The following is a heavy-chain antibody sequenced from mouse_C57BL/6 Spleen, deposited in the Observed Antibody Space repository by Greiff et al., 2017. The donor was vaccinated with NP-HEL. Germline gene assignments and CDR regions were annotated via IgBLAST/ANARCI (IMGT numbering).Heavy chain of an antibody. CDR1: GFTFTDYY. J-gene: IGHJ2*01. D-gene: IGHD1-1*01. CDR2: IRNKANGYTT. CDR3: ARYYYYGSSYFDY. V-gene: IGHV7-3*01. Sequence: EVQGVESGGGLVQPGGSLSLSCAASGFTFTDYYMSWVRQPPGKALEWLGFIRNKANGYTTEYSASVKGRFTISRDNSQSILYLQMSALRAEDSATYCCARYYYYGSSYFDYWGQGTTLTVSS.